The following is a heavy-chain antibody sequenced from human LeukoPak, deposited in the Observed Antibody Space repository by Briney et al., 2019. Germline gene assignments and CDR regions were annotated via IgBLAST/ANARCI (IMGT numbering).Heavy chain of an antibody. J-gene: IGHJ6*03. D-gene: IGHD3-3*01. CDR1: GGNFSSYA. CDR3: ARGSEVTIFGVVHYMDV. CDR2: IIPIFGTA. Sequence: GASVKVSCKASGGNFSSYAISWVRQAPGQGLEWMGGIIPIFGTANYAQKFQGRVTITTDESTSTAYMELSSLRSEDTAVYYCARGSEVTIFGVVHYMDVWGKGTTVTVSS. V-gene: IGHV1-69*05.